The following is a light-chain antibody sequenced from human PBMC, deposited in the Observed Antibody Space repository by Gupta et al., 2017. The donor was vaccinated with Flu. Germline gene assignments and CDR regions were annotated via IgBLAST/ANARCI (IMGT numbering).Light chain of an antibody. CDR2: WAS. Sequence: DIVMTQSPDPLAVSLGERATINCKSSQSVLYSSNNKNYLDWYQQKPGQPPKLLIYWASTRESGVPDRFSGRGSGTDFTLTISSLQAEDVAVYYCQQEDSTPRTFGQGTKVEIK. V-gene: IGKV4-1*01. J-gene: IGKJ1*01. CDR3: QQEDSTPRT. CDR1: QSVLYSSNNKNY.